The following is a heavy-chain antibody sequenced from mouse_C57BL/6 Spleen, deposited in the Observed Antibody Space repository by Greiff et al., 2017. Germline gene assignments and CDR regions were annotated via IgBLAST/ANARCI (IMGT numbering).Heavy chain of an antibody. J-gene: IGHJ4*01. D-gene: IGHD2-13*01. V-gene: IGHV1-34*02. CDR3: ALSDYVYSFDY. CDR2: INPSDGGT. Sequence: EVQLQQPGPELVKPGASVKMSCKASGYTFTSYYMDWVKQRPGQSLEWIGEINPSDGGTNYNQKFKGKATLTVDTSSSTAYMQLRSLTSEDAAVYYCALSDYVYSFDYWGQGTSVTVSS. CDR1: GYTFTSYY.